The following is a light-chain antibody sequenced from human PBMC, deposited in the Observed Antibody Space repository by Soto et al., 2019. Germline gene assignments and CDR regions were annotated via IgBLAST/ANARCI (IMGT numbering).Light chain of an antibody. CDR3: QTWGTGTGV. J-gene: IGLJ3*02. CDR1: SGHSSYA. V-gene: IGLV4-69*01. Sequence: QLVLTQSPSASASLGASVKLTCTLSSGHSSYAIAWHQQQPEKGPRYLMKLNSDGSHSKGDGIPDRFSGSSSGAERYLTISSLHSDDEADYYCQTWGTGTGVFGGGTKLTVL. CDR2: LNSDGSH.